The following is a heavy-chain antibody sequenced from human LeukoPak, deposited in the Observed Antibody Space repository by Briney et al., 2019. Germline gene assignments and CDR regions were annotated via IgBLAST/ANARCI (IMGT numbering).Heavy chain of an antibody. CDR2: ISSSSSTI. J-gene: IGHJ4*02. CDR3: AKDKSGRSSSWSHFDY. V-gene: IGHV3-48*01. CDR1: GFTFSSYS. D-gene: IGHD6-13*01. Sequence: GGSLRLSCAASGFTFSSYSMNWVRQAPGKGLEWVSYISSSSSTIYYADSVKGRFTISRDNAKNSLYLQMNSLRAEDTALYYCAKDKSGRSSSWSHFDYWGQGTLVTVSS.